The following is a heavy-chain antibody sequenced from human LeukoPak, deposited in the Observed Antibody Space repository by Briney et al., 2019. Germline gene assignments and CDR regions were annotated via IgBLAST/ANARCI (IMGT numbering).Heavy chain of an antibody. CDR1: GFTFSSYG. V-gene: IGHV3-30*18. CDR2: ISYDGSNK. J-gene: IGHJ4*02. D-gene: IGHD3-22*01. Sequence: PGGSLRLSCAASGFTFSSYGMHWVRQAPGKGLEWVAVISYDGSNKYYADSVKGRFTISRDNSKNTLYLQMNSLRAEDTAVYYCAKAKVDSSGFGADYWGQGTLVTASS. CDR3: AKAKVDSSGFGADY.